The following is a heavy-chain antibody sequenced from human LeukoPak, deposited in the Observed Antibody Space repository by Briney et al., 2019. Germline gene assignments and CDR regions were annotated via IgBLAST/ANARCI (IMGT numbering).Heavy chain of an antibody. J-gene: IGHJ4*02. CDR2: IKQDGSEK. CDR1: GFTFSSYW. V-gene: IGHV3-7*01. Sequence: GGSLRLSCAASGFTFSSYWMSWVRRPPGKGLEWVATIKQDGSEKYYVDSVKGRFTISRDNAKNSLYLQMNSLRAEDSAVYYCARDRSALLFDFWGQGTPVTVSS. CDR3: ARDRSALLFDF. D-gene: IGHD2-2*01.